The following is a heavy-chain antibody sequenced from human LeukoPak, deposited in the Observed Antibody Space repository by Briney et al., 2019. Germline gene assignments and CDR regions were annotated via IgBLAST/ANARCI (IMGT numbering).Heavy chain of an antibody. CDR3: ASSGWVHYFDY. CDR1: GFTVSSNY. Sequence: PGGSLRLSCAASGFTVSSNYMSWVRQAAGKGLVWVSVIYSGGSTYYADSVKGRFTISRDNSKNTLYLQMNSLRAEDTAVYYCASSGWVHYFDYWGQGILVAVSS. D-gene: IGHD6-19*01. J-gene: IGHJ4*02. CDR2: IYSGGST. V-gene: IGHV3-53*01.